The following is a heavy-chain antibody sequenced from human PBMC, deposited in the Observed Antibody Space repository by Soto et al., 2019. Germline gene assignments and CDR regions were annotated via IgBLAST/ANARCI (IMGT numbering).Heavy chain of an antibody. D-gene: IGHD6-19*01. CDR1: GGTFSSYA. J-gene: IGHJ4*02. V-gene: IGHV1-69*13. CDR2: IIPIFGTA. CDR3: ARDPGSSGWYRYYFDY. Sequence: SVKVSCKASGGTFSSYAISWVRQAPGQGLEWMGGIIPIFGTANYAQKFQGRVTITADESTSTAYMELSSLRSEDTAAYYCARDPGSSGWYRYYFDYWGQGTLVTVSS.